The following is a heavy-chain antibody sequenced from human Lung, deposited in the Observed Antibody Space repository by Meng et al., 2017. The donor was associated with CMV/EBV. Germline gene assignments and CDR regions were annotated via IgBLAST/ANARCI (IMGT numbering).Heavy chain of an antibody. CDR2: IGANGNNT. CDR3: ARERGGSGESLLDN. V-gene: IGHV3-64*01. Sequence: ASGFPVTYYAVHWIRQAPGNGLEYVSAIGANGNNTYYAKSVKGGFTISRDNSKNTLYLQMGSLRTEDMAVYYCARERGGSGESLLDNWGRGTLVTVSS. D-gene: IGHD2-15*01. CDR1: GFPVTYYA. J-gene: IGHJ4*02.